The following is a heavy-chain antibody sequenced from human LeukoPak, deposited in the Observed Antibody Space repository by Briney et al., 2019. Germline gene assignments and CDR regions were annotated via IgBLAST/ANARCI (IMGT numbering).Heavy chain of an antibody. CDR3: ARADHDYGDYSSFDY. Sequence: SETLSLTCTVSSGSISSYYWSWIRQPPGKGLEWIGYIYHSGRTNYNPSLKSRVTISVDTSKNRFSLKLSSVTAADTAVYYCARADHDYGDYSSFDYWGQGTLVTVSS. CDR2: IYHSGRT. CDR1: SGSISSYY. V-gene: IGHV4-59*01. J-gene: IGHJ4*02. D-gene: IGHD4-17*01.